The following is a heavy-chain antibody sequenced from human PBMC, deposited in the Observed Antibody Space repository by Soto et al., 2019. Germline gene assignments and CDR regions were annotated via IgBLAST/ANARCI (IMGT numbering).Heavy chain of an antibody. CDR2: ISAYNGNT. Sequence: ASVKVSCKASGYTFTSYGISWVRQAPGQGLEWMGWISAYNGNTNYAQKLQGRVTMTTDTSTSTAYMELRSLRSDDTAVYYCARDVNVLVPAAMQEIWDYYYGMDVWGQGTTVTVSS. J-gene: IGHJ6*02. CDR1: GYTFTSYG. D-gene: IGHD2-2*01. V-gene: IGHV1-18*01. CDR3: ARDVNVLVPAAMQEIWDYYYGMDV.